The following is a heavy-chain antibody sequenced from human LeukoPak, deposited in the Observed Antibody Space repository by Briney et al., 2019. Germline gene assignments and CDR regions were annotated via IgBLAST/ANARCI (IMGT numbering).Heavy chain of an antibody. J-gene: IGHJ5*02. V-gene: IGHV1-18*04. CDR2: ISAYNGNT. CDR3: ARDSDGERVSWFDP. Sequence: ASVKVSCKASGYTFTSYGISWVRQAPGQGLEWMGWISAYNGNTNYAQKLQGRVTMTTDTSTSTAYMELRSLRSDDTAVNYCARDSDGERVSWFDPWGQGTLVTVSS. CDR1: GYTFTSYG. D-gene: IGHD5-24*01.